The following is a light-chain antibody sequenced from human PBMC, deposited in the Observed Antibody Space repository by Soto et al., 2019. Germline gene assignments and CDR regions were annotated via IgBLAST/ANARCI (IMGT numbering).Light chain of an antibody. CDR3: CSYAGSYALWV. Sequence: QSVLTQPRSVSGSPGQSVTISCTGTSCDVGGYNYVSWYQQHPGKAPKLMIYDVSKRPSGVPDRFSGSKSGNTASLTISGLQAEDEADYYCCSYAGSYALWVFGTGTKVTV. J-gene: IGLJ1*01. CDR1: SCDVGGYNY. CDR2: DVS. V-gene: IGLV2-11*01.